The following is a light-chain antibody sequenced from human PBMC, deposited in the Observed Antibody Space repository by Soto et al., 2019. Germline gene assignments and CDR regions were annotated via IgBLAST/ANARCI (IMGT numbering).Light chain of an antibody. J-gene: IGKJ5*01. CDR3: PQSYITPLP. Sequence: VVLKNSLGTLSLTKGERATPSCRASQSVSSSFLAWYQQQPGQAPRLLIYGASSRPTGIPDRFSGSGSGTDFTLTISSLQPEDFATYYCPQSYITPLPSAQVALLEIK. CDR2: GAS. CDR1: QSVSSSF. V-gene: IGKV3-20*01.